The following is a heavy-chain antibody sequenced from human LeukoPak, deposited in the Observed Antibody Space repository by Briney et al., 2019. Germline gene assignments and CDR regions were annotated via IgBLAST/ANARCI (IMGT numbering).Heavy chain of an antibody. CDR2: IWYDGSNK. CDR3: ARDSLYGDYPNDAFDI. CDR1: GFTFSSYG. Sequence: GRSLRLSCVASGFTFSSYGMHWVRQAPGKGLEWVAVIWYDGSNKYYADSVKGRFTISRDNSKNTLYLQMNSLRAEDTAVYYCARDSLYGDYPNDAFDIWGQGTMVTVSS. J-gene: IGHJ3*02. V-gene: IGHV3-33*01. D-gene: IGHD4-17*01.